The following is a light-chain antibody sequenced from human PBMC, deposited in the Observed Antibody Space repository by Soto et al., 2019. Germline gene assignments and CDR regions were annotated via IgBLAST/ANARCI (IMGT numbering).Light chain of an antibody. Sequence: DIQMTQSPSTLSASVGDRVTITCRATQSISSWLAWYQQKPGKAPKLLIYDASSLESGVPSRFSGSGSGTEFTLTISSLQPDDFATYYCQQYNSYSPYIFGQGTKLEIK. CDR2: DAS. CDR3: QQYNSYSPYI. J-gene: IGKJ2*01. V-gene: IGKV1-5*01. CDR1: QSISSW.